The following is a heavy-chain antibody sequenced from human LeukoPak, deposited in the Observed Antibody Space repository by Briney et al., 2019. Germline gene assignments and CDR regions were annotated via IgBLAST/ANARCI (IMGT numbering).Heavy chain of an antibody. D-gene: IGHD2-2*01. CDR3: LRGGDCSSITCPFGF. CDR2: ISYDGTND. V-gene: IGHV3-30-3*01. Sequence: GRSLRLSCAASGFNFNTYTMHWVRQAPGKGLEWVAVISYDGTNDYYADSVKGRFTISRDNSKNTLYLQMNSLRVEDTAVYYCLRGGDCSSITCPFGFWGQGTLVTVSS. J-gene: IGHJ4*02. CDR1: GFNFNTYT.